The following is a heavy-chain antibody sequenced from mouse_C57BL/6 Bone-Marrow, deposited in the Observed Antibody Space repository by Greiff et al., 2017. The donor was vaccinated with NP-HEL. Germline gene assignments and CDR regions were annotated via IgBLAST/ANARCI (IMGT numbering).Heavy chain of an antibody. CDR3: ARAGDSNYPYYFDY. CDR1: GFTFSSYA. V-gene: IGHV5-4*01. Sequence: VQLKESGGGLVKPGGSLKLSCAASGFTFSSYAMSWVRQTPEKRLEWVATISDGGSYTYYPDNVKGRFTISRDNAKNNLYLQMSHLKSEDTAMYYCARAGDSNYPYYFDYWGQGTTLTVSS. J-gene: IGHJ2*01. CDR2: ISDGGSYT. D-gene: IGHD2-5*01.